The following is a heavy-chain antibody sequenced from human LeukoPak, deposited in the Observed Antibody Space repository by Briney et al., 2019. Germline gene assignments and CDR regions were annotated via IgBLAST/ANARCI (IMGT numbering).Heavy chain of an antibody. CDR3: ARLTYYYDSSGQNWFDP. V-gene: IGHV1-3*01. Sequence: ASVKVSCKASGYTFTNYAMHWVRQAPGQRLEWMGWINAGNGNTRYSQKFQGRVTITRDTSASTAYMEVSSLRSEDTAVYYCARLTYYYDSSGQNWFDPWGQGTLVTVSS. D-gene: IGHD3-22*01. CDR2: INAGNGNT. J-gene: IGHJ5*02. CDR1: GYTFTNYA.